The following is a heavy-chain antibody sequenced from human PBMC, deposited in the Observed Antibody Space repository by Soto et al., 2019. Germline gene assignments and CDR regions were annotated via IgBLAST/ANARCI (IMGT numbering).Heavy chain of an antibody. V-gene: IGHV2-5*02. CDR3: AHMRAATFDY. Sequence: QITLKESGPPLVKPTQTLTLTCNVSGVSLSTGGVGVGWIRQPPGKALEWLALIYWDDDQRSSPSLKSRLTIXXDTSKNPVVLTMTNMAPEDTATYYCAHMRAATFDYWGQGTLVTVSS. CDR2: IYWDDDQ. D-gene: IGHD2-15*01. J-gene: IGHJ4*02. CDR1: GVSLSTGGVG.